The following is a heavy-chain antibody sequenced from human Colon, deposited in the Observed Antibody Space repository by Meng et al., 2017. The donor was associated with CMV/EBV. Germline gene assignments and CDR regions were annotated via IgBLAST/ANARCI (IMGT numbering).Heavy chain of an antibody. CDR2: ITTDGVGR. V-gene: IGHV3-64*01. CDR1: GFTFANYN. CDR3: ARKEGGKIVAADY. D-gene: IGHD2-21*01. J-gene: IGHJ4*02. Sequence: CADSGFTFANYNMHWVRQAPGKGLEYVSTITTDGVGRYYSNSVKGRFTISRDNSKNMVYLQMDSLTTDDMAIYYCARKEGGKIVAADYWGQGTLVTVSS.